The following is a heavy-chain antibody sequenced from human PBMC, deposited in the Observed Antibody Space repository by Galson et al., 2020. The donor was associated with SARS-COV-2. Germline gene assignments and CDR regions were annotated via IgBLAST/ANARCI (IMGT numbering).Heavy chain of an antibody. D-gene: IGHD4-17*01. CDR1: GFSFSSYA. J-gene: IGHJ6*02. Sequence: GGSLRLSCAASGFSFSSYAMSWVRQAPGKGLEWVSVISGSGGTTYYADFVKGRFTISRDNSKNTLYLQVDSLGAEDTAVYYCVMPPPNTVLTSYYYYGLDVWGQGTTVTVSS. CDR2: ISGSGGTT. V-gene: IGHV3-23*01. CDR3: VMPPPNTVLTSYYYYGLDV.